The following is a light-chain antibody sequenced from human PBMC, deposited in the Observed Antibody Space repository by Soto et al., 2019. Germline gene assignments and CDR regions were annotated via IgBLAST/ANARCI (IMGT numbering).Light chain of an antibody. Sequence: EILLTQSPATLSLSPGERAILPCRASQYIDTDLAWYQQKPGQAPRLLIYDASARATGIPGRFSGSGSGTEFTLTITSLETEDFAVYYCQQYHKWPPFTFGQGTKVDIK. CDR3: QQYHKWPPFT. CDR1: QYIDTD. CDR2: DAS. J-gene: IGKJ2*01. V-gene: IGKV3-11*01.